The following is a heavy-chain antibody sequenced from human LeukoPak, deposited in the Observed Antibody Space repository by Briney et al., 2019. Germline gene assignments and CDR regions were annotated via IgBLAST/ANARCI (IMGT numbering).Heavy chain of an antibody. CDR3: ARGYMGTTDY. CDR2: TYYRSKWNK. D-gene: IGHD1-7*01. CDR1: GDIVSSNSAA. J-gene: IGHJ4*02. Sequence: SQTLSLTCAIYGDIVSSNSAAWNWIRQSPSRGLEWLGRTYYRSKWNKNYAASVKSRITINPDTSKNQLSLQLNSVTPEDTAVYYCARGYMGTTDYWGQGTLVIVSS. V-gene: IGHV6-1*01.